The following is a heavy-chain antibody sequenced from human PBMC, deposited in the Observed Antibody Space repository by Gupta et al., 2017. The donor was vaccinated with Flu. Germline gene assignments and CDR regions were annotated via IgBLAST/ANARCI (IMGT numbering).Heavy chain of an antibody. Sequence: EVQLVGAGGGLVQPGGSLRLSCIASGFTFSSYEMNWVRQGPGKGLDWISYINSAASTLGHAYSVKRRSTIYRDEANKSLSLHMNRQGDEDSAVYYWAKESPQMGNIDSWGQGILVTVSS. CDR2: INSAASTL. V-gene: IGHV3-48*03. CDR1: GFTFSSYE. J-gene: IGHJ4*02. D-gene: IGHD1/OR15-1a*01. CDR3: AKESPQMGNIDS.